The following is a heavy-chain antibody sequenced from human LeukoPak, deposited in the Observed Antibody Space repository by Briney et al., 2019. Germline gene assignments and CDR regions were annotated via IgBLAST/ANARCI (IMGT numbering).Heavy chain of an antibody. CDR2: INPNSGGT. V-gene: IGHV1-2*02. Sequence: ASVKVSCKASGYTFTGYYMHWVRQASGQGLEWMGWINPNSGGTNYAQKFQGRVTMTRDTSISTAYMELSRLRSDDTAVYYCATHQSITMVRGVMDYWGQGTLVTVSS. CDR1: GYTFTGYY. J-gene: IGHJ4*02. CDR3: ATHQSITMVRGVMDY. D-gene: IGHD3-10*01.